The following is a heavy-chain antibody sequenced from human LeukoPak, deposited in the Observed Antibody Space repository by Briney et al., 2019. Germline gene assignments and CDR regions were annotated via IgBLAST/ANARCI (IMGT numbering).Heavy chain of an antibody. CDR2: IYYSGST. Sequence: SETLSLTCTVSGGSISSYYWSWIRQPPGKGLEWIGYIYYSGSTNYSPSLKSRVTISVDTSKNQFSLKLSSVTAADTAVYYCARKAYAFDIWGQGTMVTVSS. CDR3: ARKAYAFDI. J-gene: IGHJ3*02. CDR1: GGSISSYY. V-gene: IGHV4-59*01.